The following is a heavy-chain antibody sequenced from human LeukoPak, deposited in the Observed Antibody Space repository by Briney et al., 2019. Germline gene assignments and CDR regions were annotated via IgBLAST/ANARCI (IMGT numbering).Heavy chain of an antibody. J-gene: IGHJ1*01. V-gene: IGHV3-74*01. CDR2: INSDGAKT. Sequence: GGSLRLSCAASGFTFSSFWMNWVRQVPGKGLVWVSHINSDGAKTNYADSVTGRFTISRDTARNTLYLQMDNLRVEDTAMYYCAASFRITGTTFYHWGQGTLVTVSS. CDR3: AASFRITGTTFYH. D-gene: IGHD1-20*01. CDR1: GFTFSSFW.